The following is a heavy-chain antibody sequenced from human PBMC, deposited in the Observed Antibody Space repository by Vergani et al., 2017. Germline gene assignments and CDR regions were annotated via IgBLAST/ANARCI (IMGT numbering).Heavy chain of an antibody. CDR1: GGSISSYY. V-gene: IGHV4-59*01. CDR3: ASLGQQLANY. D-gene: IGHD6-13*01. CDR2: IYYSGST. J-gene: IGHJ4*02. Sequence: QLHLQESGPGLVKPSETLTLTCTVSGGSISSYYWSWIRQPPGKGLEWIGYIYYSGSTNYNPSLKSRVTISVDTSKNQFSLKLSAVTAADTAVYYCASLGQQLANYWGQGTLVTVSS.